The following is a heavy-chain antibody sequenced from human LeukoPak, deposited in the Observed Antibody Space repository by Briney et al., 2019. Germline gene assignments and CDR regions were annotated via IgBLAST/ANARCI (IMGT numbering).Heavy chain of an antibody. CDR3: ATETIGRHYDY. Sequence: GGSLSLSCAASGFTFSSCGLNWLRQAPGQGLEWVSSIGSTGTDRYYADSVRGRFTISRYNAKNSMYLQMDSLRDEDTAVYYCATETIGRHYDYWGQGTLLTVSS. D-gene: IGHD1-14*01. CDR2: IGSTGTDR. CDR1: GFTFSSCG. J-gene: IGHJ4*02. V-gene: IGHV3-21*01.